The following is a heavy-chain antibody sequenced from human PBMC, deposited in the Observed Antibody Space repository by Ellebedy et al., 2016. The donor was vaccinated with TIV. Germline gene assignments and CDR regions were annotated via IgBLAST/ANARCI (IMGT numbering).Heavy chain of an antibody. CDR2: IYYSGST. CDR1: GDSIISYY. D-gene: IGHD4-17*01. V-gene: IGHV4-59*08. Sequence: MPSETLSLTCTVSGDSIISYYWSWIRQPPGKGLEWIGYIYYSGSTNYNPSLKSRVTISVDTSKNQFSLKLSSVTAADTAVYYCARRKDYADYEGVYYFDYWGQGTLVTVSS. CDR3: ARRKDYADYEGVYYFDY. J-gene: IGHJ4*02.